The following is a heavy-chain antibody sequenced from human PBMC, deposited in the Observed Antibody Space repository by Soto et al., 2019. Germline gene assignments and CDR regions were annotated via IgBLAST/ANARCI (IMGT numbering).Heavy chain of an antibody. J-gene: IGHJ4*02. D-gene: IGHD3-10*01. V-gene: IGHV1-69*08. Sequence: QVQLVQSGAEVKKPGSSVKVSCKASGGTFSTYTINWVRQAPGQGLEWMGRIVPLLDVTNNAQRFQGRVTITADKSTSTVYMELTSLTSQDTAVYYCARDSGTVGYDDSGCQGTLVTVSS. CDR1: GGTFSTYT. CDR3: ARDSGTVGYDDS. CDR2: IVPLLDVT.